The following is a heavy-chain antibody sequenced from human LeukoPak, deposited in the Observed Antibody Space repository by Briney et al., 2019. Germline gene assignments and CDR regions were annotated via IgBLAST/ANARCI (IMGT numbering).Heavy chain of an antibody. V-gene: IGHV3-23*01. CDR2: ISGSGGST. Sequence: GGSLRLSCAASGFTFSSYAMSWVRQAPGKGLEWVSAISGSGGSTYYADSVKGRFTISRDNSKNTLYLQMNSLRAEDTAVYYCARDQAAIKASGWFDPWGQGTLVTVSS. J-gene: IGHJ5*02. D-gene: IGHD2-2*01. CDR1: GFTFSSYA. CDR3: ARDQAAIKASGWFDP.